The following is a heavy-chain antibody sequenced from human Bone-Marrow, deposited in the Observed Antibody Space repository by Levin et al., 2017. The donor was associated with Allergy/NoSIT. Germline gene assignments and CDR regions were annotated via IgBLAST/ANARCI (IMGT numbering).Heavy chain of an antibody. V-gene: IGHV4-30-4*02. D-gene: IGHD4-23*01. Sequence: SETLSLTCTVSGGSINIGDFYWTWIRQPPGKGLEWIGYISYSGSTNYNPSLKSRVTMSIDTSKNQVSLKLSSVTAADTAIYYCARVSKVETPIYFDFWGQGALVSVSS. J-gene: IGHJ4*02. CDR1: GGSINIGDFY. CDR2: ISYSGST. CDR3: ARVSKVETPIYFDF.